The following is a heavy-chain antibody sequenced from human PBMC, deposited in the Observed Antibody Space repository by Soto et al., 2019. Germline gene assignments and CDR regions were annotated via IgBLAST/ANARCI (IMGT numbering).Heavy chain of an antibody. Sequence: QVQLVQSGAEVKKPGASVKVSCKASGYTFTNSGINWVRQAPGQGLEWMGWINVYNGNTNYAQSLQGRVTMTTDTSTNTAYMELRSLRSDDTAVYYCAREPHIVAVASDYGMDVWGEGTPVTVSS. CDR1: GYTFTNSG. V-gene: IGHV1-18*01. CDR3: AREPHIVAVASDYGMDV. J-gene: IGHJ6*01. D-gene: IGHD2-21*01. CDR2: INVYNGNT.